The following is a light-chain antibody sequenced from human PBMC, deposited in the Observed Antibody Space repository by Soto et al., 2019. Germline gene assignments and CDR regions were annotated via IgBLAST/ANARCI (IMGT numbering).Light chain of an antibody. CDR3: QQYYNWRRT. Sequence: ETVMTQSPATLSVSPGERATLSCRASQSVSNYLAWYQQKTGQAPRLLIYDASTRATGIPARFSGSGSGTEFTLTITSLQSEDFAVYYCQQYYNWRRTFGQGTKVDIK. CDR2: DAS. V-gene: IGKV3-15*01. J-gene: IGKJ1*01. CDR1: QSVSNY.